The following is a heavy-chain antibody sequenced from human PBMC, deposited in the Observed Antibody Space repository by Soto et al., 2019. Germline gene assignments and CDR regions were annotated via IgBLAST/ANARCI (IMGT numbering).Heavy chain of an antibody. CDR1: GGSFSGYY. J-gene: IGHJ4*02. CDR2: INHSGST. V-gene: IGHV4-34*01. D-gene: IGHD3-3*01. CDR3: ARAPQYYDFWSGFLDY. Sequence: SETLSLTCAVYGGSFSGYYWSWIRQPPGKGLEWIGEINHSGSTNYNPSLKSRVTISVDTSKNQFSLKLSSVTAADTAVYYCARAPQYYDFWSGFLDYWGQGTLVTVSS.